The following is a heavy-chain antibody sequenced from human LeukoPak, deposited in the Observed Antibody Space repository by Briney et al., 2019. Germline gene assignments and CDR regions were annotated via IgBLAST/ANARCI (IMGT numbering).Heavy chain of an antibody. J-gene: IGHJ6*03. CDR2: ISWNSGSI. CDR1: GFTFDDYA. Sequence: PGRSLRLSCAASGFTFDDYAMHWVRQAPGKGLEWVSGISWNSGSIGYADSVKGRFTISRDNAKNSLYLQMNSLRAEDTALYYCAKADPYMDVWGKGTTVTVS. CDR3: AKADPYMDV. V-gene: IGHV3-9*01.